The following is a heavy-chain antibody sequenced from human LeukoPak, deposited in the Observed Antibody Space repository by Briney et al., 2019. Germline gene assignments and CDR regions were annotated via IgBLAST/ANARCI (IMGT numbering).Heavy chain of an antibody. J-gene: IGHJ4*02. CDR3: ARGGVVVPAATIMAHYFDY. D-gene: IGHD2-2*01. V-gene: IGHV4-30-4*01. CDR2: IYYSGST. CDR1: GGSISSGDYY. Sequence: SQTLSLTCTVSGGSISSGDYYWSWIRQPPGKGLEWIGYIYYSGSTYYNPSLKSRVTISVDTSKNQFSLKLSSVTAADTAVYYCARGGVVVPAATIMAHYFDYWGQGTLVTVSS.